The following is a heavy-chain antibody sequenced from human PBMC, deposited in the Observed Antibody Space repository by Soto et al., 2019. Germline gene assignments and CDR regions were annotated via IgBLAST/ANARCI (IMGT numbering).Heavy chain of an antibody. CDR1: GFSFSSYW. D-gene: IGHD6-19*01. CDR2: IKQDGSET. CDR3: TSPSGWYQIDY. J-gene: IGHJ4*02. Sequence: EVQLVESGGGLVQPGGSLRLSCAASGFSFSSYWMSWVRQAPGTGLEWVANIKQDGSETYYVDSVKGRFTISRDNARNSLYLQMNRLRAEDTAVYYCTSPSGWYQIDYWGQGTLVTVSS. V-gene: IGHV3-7*01.